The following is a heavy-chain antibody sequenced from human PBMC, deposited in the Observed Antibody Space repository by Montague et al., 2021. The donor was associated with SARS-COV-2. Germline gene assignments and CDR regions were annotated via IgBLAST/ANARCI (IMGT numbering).Heavy chain of an antibody. CDR3: AKLGRGYSYAQSAFDI. V-gene: IGHV4-59*08. Sequence: SETLSLTCTVSGGSISSYYWIWIRQPPGKGLEWIWYIYYSGSTNYNPSLKSRVTISVDTSKNQFSLKLSSVTAADTAVYYCAKLGRGYSYAQSAFDIWGQGTMVTVSS. D-gene: IGHD5-18*01. CDR1: GGSISSYY. CDR2: IYYSGST. J-gene: IGHJ3*02.